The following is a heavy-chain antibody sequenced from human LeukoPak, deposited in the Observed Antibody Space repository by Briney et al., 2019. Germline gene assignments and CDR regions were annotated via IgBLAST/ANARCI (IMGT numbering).Heavy chain of an antibody. CDR3: ARALLGGPNYFDY. Sequence: SETLSLTCTVSGGSISSSSYYWGWIRQPPGKGLEWIGSIYYSGSAYYNPSLKSRVTISVDTSENQFSLKLSSVTAADTAVYYCARALLGGPNYFDYWGQGTLVTVSS. V-gene: IGHV4-39*07. D-gene: IGHD2-15*01. J-gene: IGHJ4*02. CDR1: GGSISSSSYY. CDR2: IYYSGSA.